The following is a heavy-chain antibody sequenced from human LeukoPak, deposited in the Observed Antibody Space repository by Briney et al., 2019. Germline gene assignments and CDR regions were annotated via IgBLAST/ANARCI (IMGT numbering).Heavy chain of an antibody. CDR2: ISGIGGST. V-gene: IGHV3-23*01. J-gene: IGHJ4*02. D-gene: IGHD3-22*01. Sequence: GGSLRLSRAASGFTFSSYAMSWVRQAPGKGLEWVSGISGIGGSTYYADSVKGRFTFSRDNSRNTLYLQMNSLRAEDTAVYYCAKSLRGYYDSLDYWGQGTLVTVSS. CDR1: GFTFSSYA. CDR3: AKSLRGYYDSLDY.